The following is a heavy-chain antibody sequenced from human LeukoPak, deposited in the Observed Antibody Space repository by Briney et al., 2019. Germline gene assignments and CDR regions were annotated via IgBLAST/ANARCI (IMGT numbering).Heavy chain of an antibody. CDR1: GNYW. V-gene: IGHV3-74*01. J-gene: IGHJ4*02. CDR2: INSDGSWT. D-gene: IGHD2-2*01. Sequence: GGSLRLSCAASGNYWMHWVRQAPGKGLVWVSHINSDGSWTTYVDSVRGRFTISKDNAKNMVYLQMNNLRAEDTAVYYCVSFYETYWGRGTLVTVSS. CDR3: VSFYETY.